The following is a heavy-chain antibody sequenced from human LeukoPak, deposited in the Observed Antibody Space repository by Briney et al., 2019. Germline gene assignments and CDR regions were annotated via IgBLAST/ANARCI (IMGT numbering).Heavy chain of an antibody. CDR1: GFTFSYYG. V-gene: IGHV3-33*01. CDR3: ARVHFSSSPYFDY. CDR2: IWYDGSNK. Sequence: GGSLRLSCAASGFTFSYYGMHWVRQAPGKGLEWVAVIWYDGSNKYYADSVKGRFTISRDNSKNTLYLQMNSLRAEDTAVYYCARVHFSSSPYFDYWGQGTLVTVSS. J-gene: IGHJ4*02. D-gene: IGHD6-6*01.